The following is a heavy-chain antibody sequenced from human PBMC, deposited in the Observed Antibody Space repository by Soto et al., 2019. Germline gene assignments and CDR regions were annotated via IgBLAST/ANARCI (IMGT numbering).Heavy chain of an antibody. V-gene: IGHV4-39*01. CDR1: GDSMSSSDYY. D-gene: IGHD6-19*01. CDR3: ARRTVNIRTFYSGLKTHCFDY. J-gene: IGHJ4*02. Sequence: SETLSLTCAVSGDSMSSSDYYWGWIRQPPGKGLECIGSIYYSGSTYYNPSLQGRVAISVDTSKNQFSLKLKSVTAADTAIYYCARRTVNIRTFYSGLKTHCFDYWGQGAPVTVSS. CDR2: IYYSGST.